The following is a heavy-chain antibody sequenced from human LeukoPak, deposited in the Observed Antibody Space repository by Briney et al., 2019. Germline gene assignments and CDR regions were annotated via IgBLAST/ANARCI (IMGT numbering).Heavy chain of an antibody. CDR1: GGSISSYY. CDR3: ARDRDSSSWYYYYWYFDL. V-gene: IGHV4-4*07. Sequence: SETLSLTCTVSGGSISSYYWSWIRQPAGKGLEWIGRIYTSGSTNYNPSLKSRVTMSVDTSKNQFSLKLSSVTAADTAVYYCARDRDSSSWYYYYWYFDLWGRGTLVTVSS. CDR2: IYTSGST. J-gene: IGHJ2*01. D-gene: IGHD6-13*01.